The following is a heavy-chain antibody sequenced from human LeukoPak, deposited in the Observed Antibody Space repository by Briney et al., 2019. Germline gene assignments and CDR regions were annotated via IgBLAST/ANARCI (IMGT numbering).Heavy chain of an antibody. CDR2: IYYSGST. Sequence: SQTLSLTCTVSGGSISSGDYYWSWIRQLPGKGLEWIGYIYYSGSTYYNPSLKSRVTISVDTSKNQFSLKLSSVTAADTAVYYCARAPSHYYDSSGYSSYYFDYWGQGTLVAVSS. J-gene: IGHJ4*02. CDR3: ARAPSHYYDSSGYSSYYFDY. V-gene: IGHV4-30-4*08. CDR1: GGSISSGDYY. D-gene: IGHD3-22*01.